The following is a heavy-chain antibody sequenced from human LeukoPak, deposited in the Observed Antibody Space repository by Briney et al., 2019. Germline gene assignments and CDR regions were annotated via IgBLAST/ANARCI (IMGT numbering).Heavy chain of an antibody. V-gene: IGHV1-8*03. Sequence: GASVKVSCKASGYTFTSYDINWVRQATGQGLEWMGYMNPNSGNTGYAQKFQGRVTITTNTSTSTAYMELSSQRSDDTAVYYCAREGSDYWGQGTLVTVSS. J-gene: IGHJ4*02. CDR1: GYTFTSYD. CDR2: MNPNSGNT. CDR3: AREGSDY.